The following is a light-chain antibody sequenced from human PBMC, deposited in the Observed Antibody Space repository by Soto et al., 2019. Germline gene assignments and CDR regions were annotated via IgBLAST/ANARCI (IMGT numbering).Light chain of an antibody. CDR3: CSYAGSRTYV. Sequence: QSALTQPASVSGSPGQSITISCTGTSSDVGGYNLVSWYQHHPGKAPKLMIYEGSKRPSGVSDRFSGSKSGNTASLTISGLQAEDEADYYCCSYAGSRTYVFGTGTQLTVL. J-gene: IGLJ1*01. CDR2: EGS. CDR1: SSDVGGYNL. V-gene: IGLV2-23*01.